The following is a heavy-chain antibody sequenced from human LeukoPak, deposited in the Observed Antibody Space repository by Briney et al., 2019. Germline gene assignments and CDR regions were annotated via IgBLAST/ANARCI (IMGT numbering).Heavy chain of an antibody. CDR1: GGSFSGYY. CDR2: INHSGST. CDR3: ARGEELPPDY. J-gene: IGHJ4*02. D-gene: IGHD3-10*01. V-gene: IGHV4-34*01. Sequence: SSETLSLTCAVYGGSFSGYYWSWIRQPPGKGLEWMGDINHSGSTNYNPPLKSRVSISVDTSKNQFSLKLSSVTAADTAVYYCARGEELPPDYWGQGTLVTVSS.